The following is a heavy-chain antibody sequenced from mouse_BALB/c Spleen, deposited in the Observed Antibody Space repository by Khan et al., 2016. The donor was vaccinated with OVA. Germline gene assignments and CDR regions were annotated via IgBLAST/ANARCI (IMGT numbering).Heavy chain of an antibody. J-gene: IGHJ4*01. Sequence: QVQLQQPGAELVKPGASVKLSCTASGYTFTSYWMHWVKQRPGQGLEWIGEIDPSDSYTNYNQKFKGKATLTVDKSSSTAYMQLSSLTSEDSAVYYCSSLITTVVATPYAMDYWGHGTSVTVSS. CDR1: GYTFTSYW. D-gene: IGHD1-1*01. CDR2: IDPSDSYT. CDR3: SSLITTVVATPYAMDY. V-gene: IGHV1-69*02.